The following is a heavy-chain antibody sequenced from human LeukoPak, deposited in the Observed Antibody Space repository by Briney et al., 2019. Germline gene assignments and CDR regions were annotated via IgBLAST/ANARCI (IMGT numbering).Heavy chain of an antibody. V-gene: IGHV3-74*03. J-gene: IGHJ4*02. CDR3: ARELVSAAFDY. CDR1: GFTFSVYW. Sequence: GGSLRLSCAASGFTFSVYWMHWVRQAPGKGLVWVSLIKSDGSSAMYADSVKGRFSISRDNAKNTLYLQMNSLRAEDTAVYFCARELVSAAFDYWGQGAPVTVSS. CDR2: IKSDGSSA. D-gene: IGHD3-9*01.